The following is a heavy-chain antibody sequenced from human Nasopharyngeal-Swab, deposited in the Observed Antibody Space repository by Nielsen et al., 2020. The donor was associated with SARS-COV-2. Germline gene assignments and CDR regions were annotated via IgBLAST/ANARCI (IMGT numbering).Heavy chain of an antibody. J-gene: IGHJ4*02. D-gene: IGHD1-26*01. Sequence: GGSLRLSCAASGLTFSRNTMNWVRQAPGKGLEWVSYISSSSITIYYADSVKGRFTISRDNSKNSLYLQMNSLRDEDTAVYYCARDFSGTYTNFDSWCQGTLVTVSS. CDR2: ISSSSITI. V-gene: IGHV3-48*02. CDR1: GLTFSRNT. CDR3: ARDFSGTYTNFDS.